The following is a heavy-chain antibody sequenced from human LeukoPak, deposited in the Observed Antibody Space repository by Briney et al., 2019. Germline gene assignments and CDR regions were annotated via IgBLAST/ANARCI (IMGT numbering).Heavy chain of an antibody. CDR2: ICGGGGST. Sequence: GGYQRLSCLSSEFNFRSYALSWAREAPGKGVERASPICGGGGSTYYADAVKGRFAICRDNSKKTMYLQRYSVRAEDTAVNYCAKDMGRVLKESWFDPWGQGTLVTV. D-gene: IGHD3-10*01. CDR3: AKDMGRVLKESWFDP. V-gene: IGHV3-23*01. J-gene: IGHJ5*02. CDR1: EFNFRSYA.